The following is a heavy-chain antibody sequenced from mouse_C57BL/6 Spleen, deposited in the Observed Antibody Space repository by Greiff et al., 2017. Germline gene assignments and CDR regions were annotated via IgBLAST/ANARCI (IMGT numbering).Heavy chain of an antibody. V-gene: IGHV1-82*01. CDR1: GYAFSSSW. D-gene: IGHD2-12*01. J-gene: IGHJ2*01. CDR2: IYPGDGDT. CDR3: SRYHYNYDGAPFDY. Sequence: VLLVESGPELVKPGASVKISCKASGYAFSSSWMNWVKQRPGQGLEWIGRIYPGDGDTNYNGKFKGKATLTADKSSSTAYMQLSSLTSEDSAVYFWSRYHYNYDGAPFDYWGQGTTLTVSS.